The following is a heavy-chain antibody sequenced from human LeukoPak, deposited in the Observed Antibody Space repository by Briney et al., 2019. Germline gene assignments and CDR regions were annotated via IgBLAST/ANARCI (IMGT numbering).Heavy chain of an antibody. J-gene: IGHJ4*02. V-gene: IGHV4-61*02. Sequence: SETLSLTCTVSGGSITSGGYYWSWIRQPAGKGLEWIGRMYTSGSTNYNPSLKSRVTISVDTSKNQFSLKLSSVTAADTAVYYCARDGGTYQFDYWGQGTLVTVSS. CDR3: ARDGGTYQFDY. CDR2: MYTSGST. CDR1: GGSITSGGYY. D-gene: IGHD1-26*01.